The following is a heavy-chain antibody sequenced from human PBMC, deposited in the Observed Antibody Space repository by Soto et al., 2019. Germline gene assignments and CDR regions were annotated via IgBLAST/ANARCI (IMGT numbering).Heavy chain of an antibody. J-gene: IGHJ4*02. D-gene: IGHD6-6*01. CDR1: GGSISSYY. V-gene: IGHV4-59*01. CDR3: ARETDPFVGGLQLVRQGRRFFDY. Sequence: SETLSLTCTVSGGSISSYYWSWIRQPPGKGLEWIGYIYYSGSTNYNPSLKSRVTISVDTSKNQFSLKLSSVTAADTAVYYCARETDPFVGGLQLVRQGRRFFDYWGQGTLVTVSS. CDR2: IYYSGST.